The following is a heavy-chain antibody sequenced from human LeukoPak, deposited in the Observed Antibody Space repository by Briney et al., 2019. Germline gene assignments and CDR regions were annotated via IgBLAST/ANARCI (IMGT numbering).Heavy chain of an antibody. Sequence: ASVKVSCKASGGTFSSYAISWVRQAPGQGLEWMGRIIPIFGTANYAQKFQGRVTITTDESTSTAYMELSSLRSEDMAVYYCARDLWDTAIDNWFDPWGQGTLVTVSS. V-gene: IGHV1-69*05. D-gene: IGHD5-18*01. CDR3: ARDLWDTAIDNWFDP. CDR1: GGTFSSYA. J-gene: IGHJ5*02. CDR2: IIPIFGTA.